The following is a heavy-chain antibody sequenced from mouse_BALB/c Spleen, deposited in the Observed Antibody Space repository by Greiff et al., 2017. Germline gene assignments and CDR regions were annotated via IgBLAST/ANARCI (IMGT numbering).Heavy chain of an antibody. CDR2: IDPSDSYT. D-gene: IGHD2-1*01. J-gene: IGHJ3*01. CDR3: ARFGNYEKVFAY. Sequence: QVQLQQPGAELVKPGASVKLSCKASGYTFTSYWMHWVKQRPGQGLEWIGEIDPSDSYTNYNQKFKGKATLTVDKSSSTAYMQLSSLTSEDSAVYDCARFGNYEKVFAYWGQGTLVTVSA. CDR1: GYTFTSYW. V-gene: IGHV1-69*02.